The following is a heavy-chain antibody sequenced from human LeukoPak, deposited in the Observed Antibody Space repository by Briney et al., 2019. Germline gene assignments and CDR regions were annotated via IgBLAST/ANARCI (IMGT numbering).Heavy chain of an antibody. CDR2: IYPGDFDT. J-gene: IGHJ4*02. Sequence: GEFLKISCKVSGYSFTNYWIGWVRQMPGKGLEWMGIIYPGDFDTRYSPSFQGQVTISADKSTSIAYLQWSSLRASDTAIYFCARLPPYGSGSLPPDYWGQGTLVTVSS. V-gene: IGHV5-51*01. CDR3: ARLPPYGSGSLPPDY. D-gene: IGHD3-10*01. CDR1: GYSFTNYW.